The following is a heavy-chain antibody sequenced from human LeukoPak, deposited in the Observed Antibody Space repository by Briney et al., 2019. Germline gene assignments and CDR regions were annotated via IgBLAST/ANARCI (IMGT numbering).Heavy chain of an antibody. CDR2: INPNSGGT. Sequence: ASVKVSCTASGYTFTGYYMHWVRQAPGQGLEWMGWINPNSGGTNYAQKFQGRVTMTRDTSISTAYMELSRLRSDDTAVYYCARDLHVLRYFDWLVGDFDYWGQGTLVTVSS. V-gene: IGHV1-2*02. D-gene: IGHD3-9*01. CDR3: ARDLHVLRYFDWLVGDFDY. J-gene: IGHJ4*02. CDR1: GYTFTGYY.